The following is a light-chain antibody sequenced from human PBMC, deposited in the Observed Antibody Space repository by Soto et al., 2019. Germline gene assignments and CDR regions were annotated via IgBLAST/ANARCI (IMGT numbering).Light chain of an antibody. CDR2: NVN. V-gene: IGLV2-11*01. Sequence: QSALTQPRSVSGSPGQSVTISCSGTTSDVGGYNYVSWYQHHPGKAPKLIIYNVNKRPSGVPDRFSGSKSGSTASLTISGLQAEDEADYSCSSYGGGYTFEVLFGGGTQLTVL. CDR3: SSYGGGYTFEVL. J-gene: IGLJ3*02. CDR1: TSDVGGYNY.